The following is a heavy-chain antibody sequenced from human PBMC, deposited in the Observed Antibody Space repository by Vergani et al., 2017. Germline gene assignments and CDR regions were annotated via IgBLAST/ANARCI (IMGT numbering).Heavy chain of an antibody. J-gene: IGHJ4*02. V-gene: IGHV3-21*02. CDR2: ISGRSSYV. D-gene: IGHD3-3*01. CDR1: GFIFSDYN. CDR3: VREETFYDSVSDYLAGYFDH. Sequence: EVQVVQSGGGLVKPGGYLRLSCETSGFIFSDYNLNWVRQAQGSGLEWVASISGRSSYVNYAVSVKGRFTISRDNAKNSLFLQMNSLRAEDTAVYYCVREETFYDSVSDYLAGYFDHWGQGALVTVSS.